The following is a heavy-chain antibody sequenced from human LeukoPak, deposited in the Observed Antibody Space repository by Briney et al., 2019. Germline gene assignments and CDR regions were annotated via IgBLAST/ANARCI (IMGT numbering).Heavy chain of an antibody. Sequence: PGGSLRLSCAASGFTFSSYAMSWVRQAPGKGLEWVSAISGSGGSTYCADSVKGRFTISRDNSKNTLYLQMNSLRAEDTAVYYCAKYHRAVPAAHFDPWGQGTLVTVSS. D-gene: IGHD2-2*01. CDR3: AKYHRAVPAAHFDP. CDR1: GFTFSSYA. V-gene: IGHV3-23*01. CDR2: ISGSGGST. J-gene: IGHJ5*02.